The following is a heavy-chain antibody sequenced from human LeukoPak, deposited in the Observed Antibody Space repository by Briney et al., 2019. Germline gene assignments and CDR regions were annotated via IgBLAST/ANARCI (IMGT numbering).Heavy chain of an antibody. CDR1: GFTFSTYG. CDR2: IRYDGSNK. CDR3: AKDKDPWKSTSISDFEY. Sequence: GGSLRLSCAASGFTFSTYGMHWVRQAPGKGLEWVAFIRYDGSNKYYADSVKGRFTISRDNSKNTLYLQMNSLRAEDTAVYFCAKDKDPWKSTSISDFEYWGQGTLVTVSS. V-gene: IGHV3-30*02. D-gene: IGHD1-1*01. J-gene: IGHJ4*02.